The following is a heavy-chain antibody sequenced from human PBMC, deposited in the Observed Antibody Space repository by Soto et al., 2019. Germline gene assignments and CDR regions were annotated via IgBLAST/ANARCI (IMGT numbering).Heavy chain of an antibody. Sequence: EVQLLESGGGLRQPGGSLRLSCAVSGFIFSNYGMSWVRQAPGKGLEWVSATSGSGDTTYYADSVKGRFTISRDNSKNTLYVTMNSLRAEDTAVYYCAKDLGYDGSGIEIWGQGTLVTVSP. D-gene: IGHD3-10*01. J-gene: IGHJ4*02. V-gene: IGHV3-23*01. CDR1: GFIFSNYG. CDR2: TSGSGDTT. CDR3: AKDLGYDGSGIEI.